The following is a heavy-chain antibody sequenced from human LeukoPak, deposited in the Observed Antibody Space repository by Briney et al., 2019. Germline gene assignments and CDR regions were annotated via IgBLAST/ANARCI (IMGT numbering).Heavy chain of an antibody. CDR1: GGSISSYY. D-gene: IGHD1-26*01. J-gene: IGHJ4*02. V-gene: IGHV4-59*05. Sequence: SETLSLTCTVSGGSISSYYWSWIRQPPGKGLEWIGSIYYSGNTYYSPSLKSRVTISLDTSKNQFSLKLGSVTAADTAVYYCARRNRWELLDFWGQGTLVTVSS. CDR3: ARRNRWELLDF. CDR2: IYYSGNT.